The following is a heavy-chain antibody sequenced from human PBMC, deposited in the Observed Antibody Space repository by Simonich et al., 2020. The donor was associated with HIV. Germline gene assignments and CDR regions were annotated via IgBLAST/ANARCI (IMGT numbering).Heavy chain of an antibody. CDR2: INHSGST. CDR1: GGSFSAYY. V-gene: IGHV4-34*01. D-gene: IGHD5-12*01. J-gene: IGHJ3*02. Sequence: QVQLQQWGAGLLKPSETLSLTCAVYGGSFSAYYWSWIRQPPGKGLEWSGEINHSGSTTYNAPLKSRVTISVDASKNQFSLKLSSVTAADAAVYYCARHSGYADAFDIWGQGTMITVSS. CDR3: ARHSGYADAFDI.